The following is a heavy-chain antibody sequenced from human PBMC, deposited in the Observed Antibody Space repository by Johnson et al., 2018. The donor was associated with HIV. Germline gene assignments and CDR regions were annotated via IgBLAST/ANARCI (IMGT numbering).Heavy chain of an antibody. V-gene: IGHV3-11*04. CDR1: GFTFSDYH. D-gene: IGHD1-26*01. CDR3: ARGSLSGSPDI. CDR2: ISSGGRTI. J-gene: IGHJ3*02. Sequence: QVQLVESGGGLVQPGGSLRLSCAASGFTFSDYHMSWIRQAPGKGLEWVSYISSGGRTIYYADSVKGRFTISRDNAKNSLYLQMDSLRVEDTAVYYCARGSLSGSPDIWGQGTMVTVSS.